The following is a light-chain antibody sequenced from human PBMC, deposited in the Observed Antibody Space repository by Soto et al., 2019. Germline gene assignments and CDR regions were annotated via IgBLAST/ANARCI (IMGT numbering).Light chain of an antibody. CDR3: QQYNSYWT. CDR2: KAS. V-gene: IGKV1-5*03. J-gene: IGKJ1*01. Sequence: DIQMTQSPSTLSASVGDRVTITCRASQSISSWLAWYQQKPGKAPKLLIYKASSLASGVPSRFSGSGSGTEFTLTISSLHPDDFATYCCQQYNSYWTFGQGTKVEIK. CDR1: QSISSW.